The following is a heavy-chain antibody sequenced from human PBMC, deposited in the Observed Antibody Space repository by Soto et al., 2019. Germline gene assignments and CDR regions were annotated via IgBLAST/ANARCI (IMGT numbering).Heavy chain of an antibody. CDR2: IIPIFGTA. V-gene: IGHV1-69*12. Sequence: QVQLVQSGAEVKKPGSSVQVSCKASGGTFSSYAISWVRQAPGQGLEWMGGIIPIFGTANYAQKFQGRVTITADESTSTAYRELSSLRSEDTAVYYCARRRDCYNYYYYCMDVWGQGTMVTVS. CDR3: ARRRDCYNYYYYCMDV. J-gene: IGHJ6*02. CDR1: GGTFSSYA. D-gene: IGHD2-21*01.